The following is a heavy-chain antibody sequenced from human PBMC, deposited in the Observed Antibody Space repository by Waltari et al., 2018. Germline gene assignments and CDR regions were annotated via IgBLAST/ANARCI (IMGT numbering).Heavy chain of an antibody. CDR3: AKDGGLRYYMDV. J-gene: IGHJ6*03. CDR1: GFTFSSYG. V-gene: IGHV3-30*02. Sequence: QVQLVESGGGVVQPGGSLRLSCAASGFTFSSYGMHWVRQAPGKGLEWVAVIRYDGSNKYYADSVKGRFTISRDNSKNTLYLQMNSLRAEDTAVYYCAKDGGLRYYMDVWGKGTTVTVSS. D-gene: IGHD3-16*01. CDR2: IRYDGSNK.